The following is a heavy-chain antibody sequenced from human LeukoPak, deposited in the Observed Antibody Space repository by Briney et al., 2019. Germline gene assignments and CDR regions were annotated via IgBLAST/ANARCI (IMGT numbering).Heavy chain of an antibody. Sequence: GGSLRLSRAASGFTFTTYYMTLVRQAPGKGLEWVANINQDGSVKNYVDSVEGRFTFSRDNTRNSVYLQMDSLTADDTTVYYCAREHWSIDYWGQGTLVTVSS. D-gene: IGHD2-8*02. CDR1: GFTFTTYY. J-gene: IGHJ4*02. CDR2: INQDGSVK. V-gene: IGHV3-7*01. CDR3: AREHWSIDY.